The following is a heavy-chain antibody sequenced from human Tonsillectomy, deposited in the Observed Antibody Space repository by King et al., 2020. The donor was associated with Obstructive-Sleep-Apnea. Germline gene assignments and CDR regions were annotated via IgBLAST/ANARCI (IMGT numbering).Heavy chain of an antibody. Sequence: VQLQESGPGLVKPSETLSLTCNVSGGSISNYYWSWIRQPPRKGLEWIGHIHYSGSTNYNPSLQSRVTISVDTSKNQFSLKLSSMTAADTALYYCARHAAARTFDFWGQGTLVTVSS. CDR1: GGSISNYY. V-gene: IGHV4-59*08. D-gene: IGHD6-13*01. CDR3: ARHAAARTFDF. CDR2: IHYSGST. J-gene: IGHJ4*02.